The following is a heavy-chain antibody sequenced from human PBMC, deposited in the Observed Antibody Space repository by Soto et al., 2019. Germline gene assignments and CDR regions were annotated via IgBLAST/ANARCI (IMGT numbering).Heavy chain of an antibody. V-gene: IGHV4-4*07. CDR1: GDSISNYF. J-gene: IGHJ4*02. Sequence: PSETLSLTCTVSGDSISNYFWSWIRQPAGNGLEWIGRFFTSGGTKYNPSLKSRATMSVDTSKNQLSLSLSSVTVADTAIYYCARRDSVSSGRGFDYWGQGILVTVSS. CDR3: ARRDSVSSGRGFDY. D-gene: IGHD6-6*01. CDR2: FFTSGGT.